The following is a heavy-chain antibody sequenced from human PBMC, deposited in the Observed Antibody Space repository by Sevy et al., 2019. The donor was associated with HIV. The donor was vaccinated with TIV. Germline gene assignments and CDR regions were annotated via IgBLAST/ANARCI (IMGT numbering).Heavy chain of an antibody. J-gene: IGHJ4*02. Sequence: GGPLRLSCAASGFTFNIYAMNWVRQAPGRGLEWVSTISGSGGSTYYADSVKGRFTISRDNSKNTLYLQMNSLRAEDTAVYYCAKGSYYYDSSGGGVFDYWGQGTLVTVSS. CDR1: GFTFNIYA. V-gene: IGHV3-23*01. D-gene: IGHD3-22*01. CDR3: AKGSYYYDSSGGGVFDY. CDR2: ISGSGGST.